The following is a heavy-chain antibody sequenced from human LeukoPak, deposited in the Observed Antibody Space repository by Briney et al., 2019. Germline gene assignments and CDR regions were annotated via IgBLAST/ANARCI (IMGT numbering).Heavy chain of an antibody. J-gene: IGHJ4*02. D-gene: IGHD5-18*01. CDR3: AREGSYGESDY. V-gene: IGHV3-64*01. Sequence: GGSLRLSCAASGYTFSSYGMHWVRQAPGKGLEYVSAINSNGGSTYYANSVKGRFTISRDNSKNTLYLQMGSLRAEDMAVYYCAREGSYGESDYWGQGTLVTVSS. CDR1: GYTFSSYG. CDR2: INSNGGST.